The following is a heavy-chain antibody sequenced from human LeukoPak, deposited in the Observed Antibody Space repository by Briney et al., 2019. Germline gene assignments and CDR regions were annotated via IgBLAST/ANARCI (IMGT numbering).Heavy chain of an antibody. CDR2: ISYDRTNK. D-gene: IGHD4-17*01. CDR1: GFTFSTYG. CDR3: AKDRDSDYGDGGFDP. V-gene: IGHV3-30*18. Sequence: GRSLRLSCAASGFTFSTYGLHWVRQAPGKGLEWVAVISYDRTNKYYADSVKGRFTISRDNSKNTLYLQMNSLRAEDTAVYYRAKDRDSDYGDGGFDPWGQGTLVTVSS. J-gene: IGHJ5*02.